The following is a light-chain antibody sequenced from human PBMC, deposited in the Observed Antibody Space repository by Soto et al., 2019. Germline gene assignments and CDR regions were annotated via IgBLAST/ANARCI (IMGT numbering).Light chain of an antibody. Sequence: QSALTQPASVSDSPGQSITISCTGTSSDVGGSNFVSWYQQHPGKPPKLIIYDVANRPSGVSNRFSGSKSGSTASLIISSLQPEDEADYYCVSYTSSTTYVFGTGTKLTVL. CDR3: VSYTSSTTYV. V-gene: IGLV2-14*03. CDR2: DVA. J-gene: IGLJ1*01. CDR1: SSDVGGSNF.